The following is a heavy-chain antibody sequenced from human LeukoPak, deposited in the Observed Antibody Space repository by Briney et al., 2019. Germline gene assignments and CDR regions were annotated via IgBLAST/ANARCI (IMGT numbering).Heavy chain of an antibody. CDR1: GFTFSSYW. V-gene: IGHV3-7*01. CDR2: IKQDGSEK. J-gene: IGHJ3*02. Sequence: PGGSLRLSCAASGFTFSSYWMSWVRQAPGKGLEWVANIKQDGSEKYYVDSVKGRFTISRDNDKNSLYLQMNSLRAEDTAVYYCARDYGSGSYYAFDIWGQGTMVTVSS. CDR3: ARDYGSGSYYAFDI. D-gene: IGHD3-10*01.